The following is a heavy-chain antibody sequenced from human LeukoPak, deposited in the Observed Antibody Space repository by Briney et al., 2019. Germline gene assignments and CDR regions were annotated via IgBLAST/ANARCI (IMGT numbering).Heavy chain of an antibody. D-gene: IGHD2-2*01. J-gene: IGHJ4*02. Sequence: GGSLRLSCAASGFTFSSFWMSWVRQAPGKGLEWVANIRQDGREQYYVDSVKGRFTISRDNAKYSLFLQMSSLRAQDTAVYYCVRDTSVRVPAAIVGDYWGQGTLVTVSS. CDR2: IRQDGREQ. V-gene: IGHV3-7*01. CDR3: VRDTSVRVPAAIVGDY. CDR1: GFTFSSFW.